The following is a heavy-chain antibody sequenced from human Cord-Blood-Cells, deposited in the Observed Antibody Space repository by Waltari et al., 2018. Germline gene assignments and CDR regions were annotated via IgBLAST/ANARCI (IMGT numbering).Heavy chain of an antibody. V-gene: IGHV3-53*01. Sequence: EVQLVESGGGLIQPGGSLRLSCAASGFTVSSNYMSWVRQAPGKGLEGVSVIYRGGSAYYADSVKGQFTISRDNSKDTLYLQMNSLIAEDTAVYYCARSGALDIWGQGTMVTVSS. J-gene: IGHJ3*02. CDR3: ARSGALDI. CDR1: GFTVSSNY. CDR2: IYRGGSA. D-gene: IGHD1-26*01.